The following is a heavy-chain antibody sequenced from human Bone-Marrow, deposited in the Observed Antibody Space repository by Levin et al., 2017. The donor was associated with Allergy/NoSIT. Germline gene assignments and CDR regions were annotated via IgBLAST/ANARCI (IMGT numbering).Heavy chain of an antibody. CDR3: ARGGDGYNPFDY. V-gene: IGHV1-69*13. J-gene: IGHJ4*02. Sequence: EASVKVSCKASGGTFSSYAISWVRQAPGQGLEWMGGIIPIFGTANYAQKFQGRVTITADESTSTAYMELSSLRSEDTAVYYCARGGDGYNPFDYWGQGTLVTVSS. CDR2: IIPIFGTA. CDR1: GGTFSSYA. D-gene: IGHD5-24*01.